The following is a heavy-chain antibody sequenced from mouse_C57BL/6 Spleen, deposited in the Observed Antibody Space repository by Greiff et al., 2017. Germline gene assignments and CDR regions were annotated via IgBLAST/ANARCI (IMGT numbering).Heavy chain of an antibody. D-gene: IGHD2-4*01. CDR2: IWGYGDT. Sequence: VKLQESGPGLVAPSQSLSITCTVSGFSLTSYGVRWVRQPPGKSLEWLGVIWGYGDTNYHTALISRLSIIKDNSKSQVFLKLNSRQTDDTATYYCAKIYDYGVAWFAYWGQGTLVTVSA. V-gene: IGHV2-3*01. CDR3: AKIYDYGVAWFAY. J-gene: IGHJ3*01. CDR1: GFSLTSYG.